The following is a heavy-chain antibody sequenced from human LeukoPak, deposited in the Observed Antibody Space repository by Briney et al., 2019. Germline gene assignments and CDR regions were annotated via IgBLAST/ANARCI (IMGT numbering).Heavy chain of an antibody. CDR3: AREGGEAGLDY. CDR1: GFTVSSNY. V-gene: IGHV3-53*01. D-gene: IGHD6-19*01. CDR2: IYSGGST. Sequence: PGGSLRLSCAASGFTVSSNYMSWVRQAPGKGLEWVSVIYSGGSTYYADSVKGRFTISRDNAKNSLYLQMNSLRAEDTAVYYCAREGGEAGLDYWGQGTLVTVSS. J-gene: IGHJ4*02.